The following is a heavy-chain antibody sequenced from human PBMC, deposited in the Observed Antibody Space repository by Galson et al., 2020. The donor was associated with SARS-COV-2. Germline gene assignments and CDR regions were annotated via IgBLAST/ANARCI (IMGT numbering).Heavy chain of an antibody. J-gene: IGHJ6*03. V-gene: IGHV4-31*03. CDR2: ISYSGTP. CDR1: GGSITGSNFH. Sequence: SETLSLTCTVSGGSITGSNFHWRWIRQRPGKGLEWIGDISYSGTPKYNPSLKTRTLISLDTAKNQIFLRVTSVTAADTALYYCARDHTFTIFLESYYYMDVWGKGTTVIVSS. D-gene: IGHD3-3*01. CDR3: ARDHTFTIFLESYYYMDV.